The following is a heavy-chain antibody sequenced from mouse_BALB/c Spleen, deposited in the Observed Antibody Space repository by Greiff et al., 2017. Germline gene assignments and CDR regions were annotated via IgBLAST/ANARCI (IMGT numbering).Heavy chain of an antibody. Sequence: DVKLVESGGGLVQPGGSLKLSCAASGFTFSSYGMSWVRQTPDKRLELVATINSNGGSTYYPDSVKGRFTISRDNAKNTLYLQMSSLKSEDTAMYYCARDSGYAYYFDYWGQGTTLTVSS. CDR3: ARDSGYAYYFDY. CDR2: INSNGGST. J-gene: IGHJ2*01. V-gene: IGHV5-6-3*01. CDR1: GFTFSSYG. D-gene: IGHD1-2*01.